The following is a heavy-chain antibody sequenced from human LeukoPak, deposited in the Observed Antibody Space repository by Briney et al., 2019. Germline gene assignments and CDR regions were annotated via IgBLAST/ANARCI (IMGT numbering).Heavy chain of an antibody. CDR3: ARVGYDSSGYYYGSLDY. J-gene: IGHJ4*02. CDR1: GGSISSYY. V-gene: IGHV4-59*01. D-gene: IGHD3-22*01. CDR2: IYYGGST. Sequence: SETLSLTCTVSGGSISSYYWSWIRQPPGKGLEWIGYIYYGGSTNYNPSLKSRVTISVDTSKNQFSLKLSSVTAADTAVYYCARVGYDSSGYYYGSLDYWGQGTLVTVSS.